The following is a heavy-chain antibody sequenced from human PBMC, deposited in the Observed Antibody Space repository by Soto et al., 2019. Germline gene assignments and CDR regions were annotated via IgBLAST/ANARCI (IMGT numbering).Heavy chain of an antibody. D-gene: IGHD3-10*01. J-gene: IGHJ2*01. V-gene: IGHV4-31*11. CDR2: IHNSGTT. CDR3: ARDPIVRGVVGWYFDL. Sequence: QVQLQESGPGLVKPSQTLSLTCAVSGGSISRSVDYCNCIRQHPGKGLEWIGYIHNSGTTYYNPSLKSRVTFSVDTSKNQFSLKLSSVTTADTAVYYCARDPIVRGVVGWYFDLWGRRTLVTVSS. CDR1: GGSISRSVDY.